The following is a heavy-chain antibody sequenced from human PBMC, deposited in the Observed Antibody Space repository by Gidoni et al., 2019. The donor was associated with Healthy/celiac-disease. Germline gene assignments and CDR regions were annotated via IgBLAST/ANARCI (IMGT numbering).Heavy chain of an antibody. V-gene: IGHV3-21*01. D-gene: IGHD3-22*01. J-gene: IGHJ4*02. CDR1: VFTFSSYS. CDR2: ISSSSSYI. CDR3: ERDRTGSSGYPQSVWDY. Sequence: EVQLVASGVRLVTPVGSLRLSCAASVFTFSSYSMNCVRQAPGKGLEWVSSISSSSSYIYYAEAVKGRFTISRDNVKKSLYMQMKSMRAEDTAVYYCERDRTGSSGYPQSVWDYWGQGTLVTVSS.